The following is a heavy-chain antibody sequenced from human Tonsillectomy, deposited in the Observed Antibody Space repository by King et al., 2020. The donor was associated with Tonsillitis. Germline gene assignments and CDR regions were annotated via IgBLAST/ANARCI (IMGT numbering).Heavy chain of an antibody. CDR3: ARVTSLVTKGFDP. CDR1: GDSISSSTYH. J-gene: IGHJ5*02. V-gene: IGHV4-39*02. D-gene: IGHD5-18*01. CDR2: IHYSGST. Sequence: QLQESGPGLVRPSETLSLTCTVSGDSISSSTYHWCWIRQPPGKGLEWIGSIHYSGSTYDNPSLRSRVTMSLDTSKNHFSLKLTSVTAADTAVYYCARVTSLVTKGFDPWGQGTLVTVSS.